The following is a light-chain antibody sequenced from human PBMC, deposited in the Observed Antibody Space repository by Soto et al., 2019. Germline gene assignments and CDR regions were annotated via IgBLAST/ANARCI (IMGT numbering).Light chain of an antibody. CDR2: GNS. V-gene: IGLV1-40*01. CDR1: SSNIGAGYD. Sequence: QSVLTQPPSVSGAPGQWVTISCTGSSSNIGAGYDVHWYQQLPGTAPKLLIYGNSNRPSGVPDRFSCSKSGTSASLAITGLQAEDEADYYCQCYDSSLSGSVFGGGTKVTVL. J-gene: IGLJ2*01. CDR3: QCYDSSLSGSV.